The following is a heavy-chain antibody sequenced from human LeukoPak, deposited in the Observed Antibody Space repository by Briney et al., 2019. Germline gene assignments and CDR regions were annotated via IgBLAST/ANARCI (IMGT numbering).Heavy chain of an antibody. D-gene: IGHD2-2*02. CDR1: GFTFSSYG. CDR3: ARDIVVVPAAIPAYYYYYGMDV. CDR2: IWYDGSNK. Sequence: GGSLRLSCAASGFTFSSYGMHWVRQAPGKGLGWVAVIWYDGSNKYYADSVKGRFTISRDNSKNTLYLQMNSLRAEDTAVYYCARDIVVVPAAIPAYYYYYGMDVWGQGTTVTVSS. J-gene: IGHJ6*02. V-gene: IGHV3-33*01.